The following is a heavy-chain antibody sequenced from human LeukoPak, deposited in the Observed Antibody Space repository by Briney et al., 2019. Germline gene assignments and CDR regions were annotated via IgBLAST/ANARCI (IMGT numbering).Heavy chain of an antibody. J-gene: IGHJ4*02. V-gene: IGHV3-23*01. CDR2: ISGSGGST. Sequence: GGSLRLSCAASGFTFSSYAMSWVRQAPGKGLEWVSAISGSGGSTYYADSVKGRFTISRDNSKNTLYLQMNSLRAEGTAVYYCAKKGAHDYGDYGGGLNFDYWGQGTLVTVSS. D-gene: IGHD4-17*01. CDR3: AKKGAHDYGDYGGGLNFDY. CDR1: GFTFSSYA.